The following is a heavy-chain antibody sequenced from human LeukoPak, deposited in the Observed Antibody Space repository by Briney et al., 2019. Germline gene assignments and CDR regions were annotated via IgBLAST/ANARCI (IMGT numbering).Heavy chain of an antibody. CDR3: ATAYSTTWSFSDY. D-gene: IGHD6-13*01. CDR2: ISDGGGYT. V-gene: IGHV3-23*01. CDR1: GFTFSTYA. J-gene: IGHJ4*02. Sequence: GGSLRLSCAASGFTFSTYAMSWVRQAPGKGLEWVSGISDGGGYTYYADSVKGRFTISRDNAKNTLYLQMNSLRAEGTAIYYCATAYSTTWSFSDYWGQGTLVTVSS.